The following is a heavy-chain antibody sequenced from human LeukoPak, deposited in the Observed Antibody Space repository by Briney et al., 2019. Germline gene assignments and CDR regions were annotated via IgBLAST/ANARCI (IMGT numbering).Heavy chain of an antibody. CDR3: EGMAVHDYGDYFDY. J-gene: IGHJ4*02. V-gene: IGHV3-30*02. D-gene: IGHD4-17*01. CDR2: IRYDGSNK. Sequence: TGGSLRLSCAASGFTFSSYGMHWVRQAPGKGLEWVAFIRYDGSNKYYADSVKGRFTISRDNSKNTLYLQMNSLRAEDTAVYYCEGMAVHDYGDYFDYWGQGTLVTVSS. CDR1: GFTFSSYG.